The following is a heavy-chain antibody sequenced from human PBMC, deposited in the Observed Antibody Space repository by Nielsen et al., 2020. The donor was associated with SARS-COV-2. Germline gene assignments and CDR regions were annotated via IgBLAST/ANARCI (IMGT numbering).Heavy chain of an antibody. V-gene: IGHV3-30*18. CDR2: ISYDGSNK. Sequence: WIRQPPGKGLEWVAVISYDGSNKYYTDSVKGRFTVSRDNSKDTLYLQMNSLSAEDTAVYYCAKEETYYDILTGYLPRGMDVWGQGTTVTVSS. D-gene: IGHD3-9*01. CDR3: AKEETYYDILTGYLPRGMDV. J-gene: IGHJ6*02.